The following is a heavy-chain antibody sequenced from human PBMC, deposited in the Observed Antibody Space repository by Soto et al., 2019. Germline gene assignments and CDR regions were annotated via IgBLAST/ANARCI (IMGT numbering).Heavy chain of an antibody. V-gene: IGHV4-31*03. D-gene: IGHD6-13*01. CDR2: IYYSGST. J-gene: IGHJ4*02. Sequence: QVQLQESGPGLVKPSQTLSITCTVSGGSISSGGYYWSWIRQHPGKGLEWIGYIYYSGSTYYNPSLKSRVTISVDTSKNQFSLKLSSVTAAATAVYYCARVSQVSIAAAASFDYWGQGTLVNVSS. CDR1: GGSISSGGYY. CDR3: ARVSQVSIAAAASFDY.